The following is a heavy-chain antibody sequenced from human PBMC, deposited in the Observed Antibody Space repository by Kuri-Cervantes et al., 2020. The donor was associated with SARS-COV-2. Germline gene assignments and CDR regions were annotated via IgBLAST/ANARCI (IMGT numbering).Heavy chain of an antibody. V-gene: IGHV3-23*01. CDR3: VRHKAAAGIVAPD. CDR2: ISGSGGST. CDR1: GFTFSSYA. D-gene: IGHD6-13*01. J-gene: IGHJ4*02. Sequence: ETLSLTCAASGFTFSSYAMSWVRQAPGKGLEWVSAISGSGGSTYYADSVKGRFTISRDNSRNFLYQQMNSLRPEDMAVYYCVRHKAAAGIVAPDWGQGTLVTVSS.